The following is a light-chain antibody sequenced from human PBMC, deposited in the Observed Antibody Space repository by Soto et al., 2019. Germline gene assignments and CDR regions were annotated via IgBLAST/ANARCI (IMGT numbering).Light chain of an antibody. CDR1: KLGDKY. Sequence: SYELTQPPSVSVSPGQTASITCSGDKLGDKYVCWYQQKPGQSPVLVIYQDTKRPSGIPERFSGSNSGNTATLTISGTQGMDEADYYCQAWDRIVVFGGGTQLTVL. V-gene: IGLV3-1*01. J-gene: IGLJ2*01. CDR3: QAWDRIVV. CDR2: QDT.